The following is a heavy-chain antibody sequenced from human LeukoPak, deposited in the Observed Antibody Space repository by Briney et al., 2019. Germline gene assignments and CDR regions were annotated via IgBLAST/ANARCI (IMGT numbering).Heavy chain of an antibody. Sequence: PSQTLSLTCTVSGGSISSGGYYWSWIRQHPGKGLEWIGYIYYSGSAYYNPSLKSRVIISVDTSKNQFSLKLNSVTAADTALYYCARYVGASEFFDYWGQGTLVTVSS. CDR2: IYYSGSA. CDR3: ARYVGASEFFDY. CDR1: GGSISSGGYY. V-gene: IGHV4-31*03. J-gene: IGHJ4*02. D-gene: IGHD1-26*01.